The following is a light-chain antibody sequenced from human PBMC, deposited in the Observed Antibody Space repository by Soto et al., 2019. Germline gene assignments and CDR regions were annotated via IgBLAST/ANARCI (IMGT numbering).Light chain of an antibody. CDR1: QSVSSTY. CDR2: GAS. CDR3: QQYGRSPPFT. Sequence: EIVLTQSPGTLSLSPGERATLSCRASQSVSSTYIAWYQQHPGQAPRLLIYGASSRATGIPDRFSGSGSGTDFTVTISRLEPEDFAVYFCQQYGRSPPFTFGQGTKVEIK. J-gene: IGKJ2*01. V-gene: IGKV3-20*01.